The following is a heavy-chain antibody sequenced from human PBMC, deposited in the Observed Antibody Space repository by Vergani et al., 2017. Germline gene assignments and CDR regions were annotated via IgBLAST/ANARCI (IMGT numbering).Heavy chain of an antibody. J-gene: IGHJ4*02. CDR1: GFTFSSSG. CDR3: AKYLRDSTDGLPDS. D-gene: IGHD2-21*02. CDR2: IWYDESNK. V-gene: IGHV3-33*06. Sequence: QVQLVESGGGVVQPGRSLILSCAASGFTFSSSGMHWVRQAPGKGLEWVAIIWYDESNKYYADSVKGRFTISRDNSKNTLYLQMNSLRAEDTAVYYCAKYLRDSTDGLPDSWGPGTLVIVSS.